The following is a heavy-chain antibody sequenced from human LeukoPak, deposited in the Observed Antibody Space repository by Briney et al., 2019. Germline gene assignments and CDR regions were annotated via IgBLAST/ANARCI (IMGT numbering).Heavy chain of an antibody. V-gene: IGHV4-38-2*02. CDR1: GYSISSGYY. Sequence: SETLSLTCTVSGYSISSGYYWGWIRQPPGKGLEWIGSIYHSGSTYYNPSLKSRVTISVDTSKNQFSLKLSSVTAADTAVYYCARAYYNILTRYREGFDPWGQGTLVTVSS. J-gene: IGHJ5*02. CDR2: IYHSGST. CDR3: ARAYYNILTRYREGFDP. D-gene: IGHD3-9*01.